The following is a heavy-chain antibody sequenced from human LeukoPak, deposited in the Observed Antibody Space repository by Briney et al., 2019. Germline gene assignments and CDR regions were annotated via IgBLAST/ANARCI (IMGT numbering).Heavy chain of an antibody. J-gene: IGHJ4*02. D-gene: IGHD1-1*01. V-gene: IGHV4-59*08. CDR3: ARHNWNDGPPHY. CDR1: GGSISSYY. CDR2: IYYSGST. Sequence: SETLSLTCTVSGGSISSYYWSWIRQPPGKGLEWIGYIYYSGSTSYNPSLKSRVTISVDTSRNQFSLKLSSVTAADTAVYYCARHNWNDGPPHYWGQGTLVTVSS.